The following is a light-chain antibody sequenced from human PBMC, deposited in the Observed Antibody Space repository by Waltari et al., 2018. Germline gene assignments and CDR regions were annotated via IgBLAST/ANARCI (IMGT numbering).Light chain of an antibody. CDR3: QVWDSSSDHLVV. V-gene: IGLV3-21*02. CDR1: NIGRES. J-gene: IGLJ2*01. CDR2: DDG. Sequence: SYVLTQPPSVPVAPGQPARIPCGGNNIGRESVHWYQQKPGQAPVLVVYDDGDRPSGIPERFSGSNSGNTATLTINRVEAGDEADYYCQVWDSSSDHLVVFGGGTKLTVL.